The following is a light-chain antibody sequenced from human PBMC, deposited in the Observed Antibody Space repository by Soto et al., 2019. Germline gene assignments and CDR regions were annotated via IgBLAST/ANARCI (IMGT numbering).Light chain of an antibody. CDR2: DVS. J-gene: IGKJ5*01. CDR1: QSVSSY. Sequence: EIVLTQSPATLSLSPGERATLSCRASQSVSSYLAWYQQKPGQPPRLLIYDVSNRATGIPARFSGSGSGTDFALTITSLEPEDFAVYFCHQRYNWPRVTFGQGTRLEI. V-gene: IGKV3-11*01. CDR3: HQRYNWPRVT.